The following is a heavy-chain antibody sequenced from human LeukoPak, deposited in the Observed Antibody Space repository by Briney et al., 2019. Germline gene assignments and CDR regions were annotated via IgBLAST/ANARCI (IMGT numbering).Heavy chain of an antibody. CDR1: GGSFSGYY. Sequence: SETLSLSCAVHGGSFSGYYLNWIRQPPGKGLEWIGEINRGGSTNYNPSLKSRITISVNTSKNQFSLKLTSVTAADTAVYYCARNYNYGRYFFDSWGQGILVTVSS. J-gene: IGHJ4*02. V-gene: IGHV4-34*01. D-gene: IGHD3-10*01. CDR3: ARNYNYGRYFFDS. CDR2: INRGGST.